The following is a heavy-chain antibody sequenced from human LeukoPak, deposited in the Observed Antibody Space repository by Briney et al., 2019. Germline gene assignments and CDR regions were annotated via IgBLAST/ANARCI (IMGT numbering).Heavy chain of an antibody. Sequence: GGSLRLSCAASGFTFSSYAMTWVRQAPGKGLEWVSAISGSGGGTYYAHSVKGRFTISRDNSKNTLYLQTNSLRAEDTAVYYCAKYCSGGTCYRGFDPWGQGTLVTVSS. CDR2: ISGSGGGT. CDR1: GFTFSSYA. J-gene: IGHJ5*02. V-gene: IGHV3-23*01. CDR3: AKYCSGGTCYRGFDP. D-gene: IGHD2-15*01.